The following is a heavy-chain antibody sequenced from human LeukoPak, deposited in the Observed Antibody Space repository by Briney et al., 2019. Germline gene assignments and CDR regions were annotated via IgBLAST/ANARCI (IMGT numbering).Heavy chain of an antibody. CDR2: INPSNGST. J-gene: IGHJ6*03. V-gene: IGHV1-46*01. CDR3: ARVGSSSWYSDYYYYYMDV. CDR1: GYTFTTYY. D-gene: IGHD6-13*01. Sequence: ASVKVSCKASGYTFTTYYMHWVRQAPGPGLEWMGIINPSNGSTRYAQKFQGRVTMTRDMSTSTVYMELSSLRSEDTAVYYCARVGSSSWYSDYYYYYMDVWGKGTTVTVSS.